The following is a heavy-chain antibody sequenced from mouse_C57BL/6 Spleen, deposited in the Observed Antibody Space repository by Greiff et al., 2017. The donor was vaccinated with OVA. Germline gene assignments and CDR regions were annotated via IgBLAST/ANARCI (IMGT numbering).Heavy chain of an antibody. CDR1: GYTFTSYW. J-gene: IGHJ3*01. CDR2: IYPGSGST. V-gene: IGHV1-55*01. Sequence: QVHVKQPGAELVKPGASVKMSCKASGYTFTSYWITWVKQRPGQGLEWIGDIYPGSGSTNYNEKFKSKATLTVDTSSSTAYMQLSSLTSEDSAVYYCARSGYSNYLAWFAYWGQGTLVTVSA. CDR3: ARSGYSNYLAWFAY. D-gene: IGHD2-5*01.